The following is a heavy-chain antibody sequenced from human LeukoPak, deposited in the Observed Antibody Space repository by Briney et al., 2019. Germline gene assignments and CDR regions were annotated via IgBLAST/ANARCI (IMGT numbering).Heavy chain of an antibody. CDR1: GYTFTSYY. V-gene: IGHV1-46*01. CDR3: ASPGEKDYYFDY. D-gene: IGHD3-16*01. J-gene: IGHJ4*02. CDR2: INPSGGST. Sequence: GASVKVSCKASGYTFTSYYMHWVRQAPGQGLEWMGIINPSGGSTSYAQKFQGRVTMTRDTSTSTVYMELSSLRSEDTAVYYCASPGEKDYYFDYWGQGTLVTVSS.